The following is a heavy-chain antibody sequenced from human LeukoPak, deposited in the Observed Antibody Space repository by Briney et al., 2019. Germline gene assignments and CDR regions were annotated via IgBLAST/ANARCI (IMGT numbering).Heavy chain of an antibody. CDR3: ARVPDSSGYYHYPTPYFDY. CDR2: INHSGST. D-gene: IGHD3-22*01. Sequence: PSETLSLTCAVYGGSFSGYYWSWIRQPPGKGLEWIGEINHSGSTNYNPSLKSRVTISVDTSKNQFSLKLSSVTAADTAVYYSARVPDSSGYYHYPTPYFDYWGQGTLVTVSS. V-gene: IGHV4-34*01. J-gene: IGHJ4*02. CDR1: GGSFSGYY.